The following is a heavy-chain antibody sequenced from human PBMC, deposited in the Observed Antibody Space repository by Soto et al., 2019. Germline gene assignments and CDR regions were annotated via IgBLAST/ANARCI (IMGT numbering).Heavy chain of an antibody. CDR2: IDGSGYT. D-gene: IGHD3-3*01. CDR1: GGSISTGGYY. V-gene: IGHV4-31*03. J-gene: IGHJ4*02. CDR3: ARKQAGFFYGIDY. Sequence: SETLSLTCTVSGGSISTGGYYWSWIRQYPGKGLEWLGYIDGSGYTFYNPSLQSRLTLSMDTSRNQFSLKLSSATAADTAVYFCARKQAGFFYGIDYWGQGTLVTVSS.